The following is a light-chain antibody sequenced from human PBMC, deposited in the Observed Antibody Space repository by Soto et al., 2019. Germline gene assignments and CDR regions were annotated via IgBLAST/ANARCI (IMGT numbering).Light chain of an antibody. J-gene: IGLJ1*01. CDR1: SSDVGGYNY. V-gene: IGLV2-11*01. CDR3: CSYAGSYSYV. CDR2: DVS. Sequence: QSVLTQPHSVSGSPGQSVTISCTGTSSDVGGYNYVSWYQEQPGKAPKLMIYDVSKRPSGVPDRFSGSKSGNTASLTISGLQAEDEADYYCCSYAGSYSYVFGTGTKV.